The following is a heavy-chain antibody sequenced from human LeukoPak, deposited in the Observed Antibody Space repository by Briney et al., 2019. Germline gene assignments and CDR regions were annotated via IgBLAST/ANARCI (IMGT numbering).Heavy chain of an antibody. CDR1: GFTLSGFA. V-gene: IGHV3-23*01. D-gene: IGHD1-26*01. Sequence: GGSLRLSCAASGFTLSGFAMSWVRRTPGKGLKWVSGISGSGDNTLYADSVKGRFTISRDNSKNTLYLEMNSLRAEDTAIYYCAKMKGHPLPKYYMDVWGQGTTVTVSS. J-gene: IGHJ6*01. CDR2: ISGSGDNT. CDR3: AKMKGHPLPKYYMDV.